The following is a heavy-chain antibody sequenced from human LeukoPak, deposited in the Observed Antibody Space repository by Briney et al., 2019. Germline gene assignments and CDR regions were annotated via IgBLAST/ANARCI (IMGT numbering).Heavy chain of an antibody. J-gene: IGHJ4*02. Sequence: SVKVSCKASGGTFSSYAISWVRQAPGQGLEWMGGIIPIFGTANYAQKLQGRVTMTTDTSTSTAYMELRSLRSDDTAVYYCARVVPRYYDSSGYYSDYWGQGTLVTVSS. CDR3: ARVVPRYYDSSGYYSDY. V-gene: IGHV1-69*05. D-gene: IGHD3-22*01. CDR2: IIPIFGTA. CDR1: GGTFSSYA.